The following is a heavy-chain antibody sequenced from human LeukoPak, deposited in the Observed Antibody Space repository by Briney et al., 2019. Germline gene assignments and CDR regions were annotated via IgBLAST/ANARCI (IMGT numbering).Heavy chain of an antibody. D-gene: IGHD4-17*01. V-gene: IGHV4-59*08. CDR3: ARGLRHDYGDYFDY. Sequence: PSETLSLTCTVSGGSISSYYWSWIRQPPGKGLEWIGYIYYSGSTNYNPSLKSRVTISVDTSKNQFSLNLSSVTAADTAVYYCARGLRHDYGDYFDYWGQGTLVTVSS. CDR1: GGSISSYY. CDR2: IYYSGST. J-gene: IGHJ4*02.